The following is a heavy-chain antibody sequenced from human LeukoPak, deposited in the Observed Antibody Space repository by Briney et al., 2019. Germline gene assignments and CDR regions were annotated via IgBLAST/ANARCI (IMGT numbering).Heavy chain of an antibody. CDR3: ASLQSSYSTVYGFDQ. V-gene: IGHV3-11*06. Sequence: PGGSLRLSCAASGSTFSDNYMSWIRQAPGKGLEWVPYISGSNSFKNYADSVKGRFTISRDNAKNSLFLQMNSLRAEDSAVYYCASLQSSYSTVYGFDQWGQGTLVTVSS. CDR2: ISGSNSFK. CDR1: GSTFSDNY. D-gene: IGHD6-13*01. J-gene: IGHJ4*02.